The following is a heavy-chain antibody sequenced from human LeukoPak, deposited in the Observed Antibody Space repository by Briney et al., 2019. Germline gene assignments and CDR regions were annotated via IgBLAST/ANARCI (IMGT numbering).Heavy chain of an antibody. V-gene: IGHV3-48*01. J-gene: IGHJ4*02. D-gene: IGHD3-9*01. Sequence: PGGSLRLSCAASGFTFSSYSMNWVRQAPGKGLEWVSYISSSSSTIYYADSVKGRFTISRDNAKNSLYLQMNSLRAEDTAVYYCARESEELSRYFDWLSPFDYWGQGTLVTVSS. CDR2: ISSSSSTI. CDR1: GFTFSSYS. CDR3: ARESEELSRYFDWLSPFDY.